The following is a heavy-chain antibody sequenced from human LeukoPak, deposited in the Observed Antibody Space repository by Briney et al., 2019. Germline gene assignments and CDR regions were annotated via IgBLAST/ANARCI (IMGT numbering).Heavy chain of an antibody. CDR2: IIPILGIA. D-gene: IGHD3-10*01. Sequence: SVKVSCKASGYTFTDYYMHWVRQAPGQGLEWMGRIIPILGIANYAQKFQGRVTITADKSTSTAYMELSSLRSEDTAVYYCARGGDRGLDFDYWGQGTLVTVSS. V-gene: IGHV1-69*04. J-gene: IGHJ4*02. CDR3: ARGGDRGLDFDY. CDR1: GYTFTDYY.